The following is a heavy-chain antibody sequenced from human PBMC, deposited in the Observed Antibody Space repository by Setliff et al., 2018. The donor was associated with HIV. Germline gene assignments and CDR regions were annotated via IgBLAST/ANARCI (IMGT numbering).Heavy chain of an antibody. J-gene: IGHJ4*02. D-gene: IGHD6-19*01. CDR2: INVGKGNT. V-gene: IGHV1-3*01. CDR1: GYTFTTYA. Sequence: GASVKVSCKASGYTFTTYAIHWVRQAPGQSLEWMGWINVGKGNTNYAQKLQGRVTMTTDTSTSTAYMELRSLRSDDTAVYYCARGLSGWDREPVDYWGQGTLVTVSS. CDR3: ARGLSGWDREPVDY.